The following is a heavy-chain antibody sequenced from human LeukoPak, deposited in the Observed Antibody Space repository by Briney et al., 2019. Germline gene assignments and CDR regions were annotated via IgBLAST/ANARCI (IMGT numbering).Heavy chain of an antibody. Sequence: SETLSLTCTVSGGSISSSSYYWGWIRQPPGKGLEWIGSIYYSGSTYYNPSLKSRVTISVDTSKNQFSLKLSSVTAADTAVYYCARQSSDILTGYYRGPYYYYGMDVWGQGTTVTVS. CDR3: ARQSSDILTGYYRGPYYYYGMDV. D-gene: IGHD3-9*01. CDR1: GGSISSSSYY. V-gene: IGHV4-39*01. J-gene: IGHJ6*02. CDR2: IYYSGST.